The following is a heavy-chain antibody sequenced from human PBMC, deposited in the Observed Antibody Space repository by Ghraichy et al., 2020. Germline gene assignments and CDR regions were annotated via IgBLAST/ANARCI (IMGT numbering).Heavy chain of an antibody. J-gene: IGHJ5*02. V-gene: IGHV1-8*01. D-gene: IGHD2-15*01. Sequence: ASVKVSCKASGYTFTSYDINWVRQATGQGLEWMGWMNPNSGNTGYAQKFQGRVTMTRNTSISTAYMELSSLRSEDTAVYYCARAAKDIVVVLDWFDPWGQGTLVTVSS. CDR3: ARAAKDIVVVLDWFDP. CDR2: MNPNSGNT. CDR1: GYTFTSYD.